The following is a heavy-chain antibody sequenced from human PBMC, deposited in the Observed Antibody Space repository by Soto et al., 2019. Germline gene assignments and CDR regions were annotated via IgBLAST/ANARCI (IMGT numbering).Heavy chain of an antibody. J-gene: IGHJ6*04. V-gene: IGHV3-48*01. CDR2: ISSSSSTI. D-gene: IGHD3-10*01. CDR3: ARDLLLWFGEFVMDV. CDR1: GFTFNNYA. Sequence: GGSLRLSCAASGFTFNNYAMNWVRQAPGKGLEWVSYISSSSSTIYYADSVKGRFTISRDNAKNSLYLQMNSLRAEDTAVYYCARDLLLWFGEFVMDVWGKGTTVTVSS.